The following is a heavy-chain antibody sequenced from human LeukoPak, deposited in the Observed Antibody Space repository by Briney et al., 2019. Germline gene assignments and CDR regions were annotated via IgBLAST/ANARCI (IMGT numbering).Heavy chain of an antibody. CDR3: ARQDCSSTSCFYDY. Sequence: SETLSLTCIVSGDSISSYYWSWVRQPPGKGLEWIGYIYYSGTTNYNPSLKSRVTISIDTSKNQFSLKLSSVTAADTAVYYCARQDCSSTSCFYDYWGQGTLVTVSS. CDR2: IYYSGTT. J-gene: IGHJ4*02. V-gene: IGHV4-59*01. CDR1: GDSISSYY. D-gene: IGHD2-2*01.